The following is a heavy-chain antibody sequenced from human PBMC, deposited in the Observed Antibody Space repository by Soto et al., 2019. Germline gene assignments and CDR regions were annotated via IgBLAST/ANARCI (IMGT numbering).Heavy chain of an antibody. D-gene: IGHD3-3*01. V-gene: IGHV1-3*01. J-gene: IGHJ4*02. CDR3: ARGSGGYDFWSGYYSRNYFDY. CDR2: INGGNGNT. CDR1: GYTFTSYA. Sequence: QVQLVQSGAEVKKPGASVKVSCKASGYTFTSYAMHWVRQAPGQRLEWMGWINGGNGNTKYSQKFQGRVTITRDTSASTAYMELSSLRSEDTAVYYCARGSGGYDFWSGYYSRNYFDYWGQGTLVTVSS.